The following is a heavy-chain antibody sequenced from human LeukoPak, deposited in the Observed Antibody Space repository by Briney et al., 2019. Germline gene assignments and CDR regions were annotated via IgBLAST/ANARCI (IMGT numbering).Heavy chain of an antibody. CDR2: IKKDGSEK. CDR3: ARGPRRVWSLGY. D-gene: IGHD6-19*01. CDR1: GFSISSYC. J-gene: IGHJ4*02. Sequence: PGGSLSLSCAASGFSISSYCMSWVRQAPGKGLEWVANIKKDGSEKYYVDSVKGRFTISRDNAKNSLYLQMSSLRAEDTAIYYCARGPRRVWSLGYWGQGTLVTVSS. V-gene: IGHV3-7*01.